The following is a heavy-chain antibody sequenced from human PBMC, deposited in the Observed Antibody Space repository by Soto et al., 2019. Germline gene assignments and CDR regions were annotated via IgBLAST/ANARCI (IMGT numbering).Heavy chain of an antibody. V-gene: IGHV3-9*01. CDR2: ISWNSGSI. CDR1: GFTFEDYA. Sequence: EVQLVESGGGLVQPGRSLRLSCAASGFTFEDYAMHWVRQAPGKGLEWVSGISWNSGSIEYADSLKGRITISRDNAKKSVYLQMNSLRREDTALHYCAKDIGISRYFRGFACWGQGTLVTVSS. CDR3: AKDIGISRYFRGFAC. D-gene: IGHD6-13*01. J-gene: IGHJ4*02.